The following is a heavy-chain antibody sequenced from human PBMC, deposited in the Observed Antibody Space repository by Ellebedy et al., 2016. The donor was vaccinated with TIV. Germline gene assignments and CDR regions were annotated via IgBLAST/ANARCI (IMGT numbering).Heavy chain of an antibody. J-gene: IGHJ6*02. CDR1: GGSFSGYY. CDR2: INHSGST. CDR3: ARVGFLEVRGVIIDYYYYGMDV. Sequence: SETLSLXXAVYGGSFSGYYWSWIRQPPGKGLEWIGEINHSGSTNYNPSLKSRVTISVDTSKNQFSLKLSSVTAADTAVYYCARVGFLEVRGVIIDYYYYGMDVWGQGTTVTVSS. V-gene: IGHV4-34*01. D-gene: IGHD3-10*01.